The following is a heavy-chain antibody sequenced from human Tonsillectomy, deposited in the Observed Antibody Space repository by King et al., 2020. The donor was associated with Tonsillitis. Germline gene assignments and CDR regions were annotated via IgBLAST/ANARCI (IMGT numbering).Heavy chain of an antibody. CDR1: GYSISSGYY. D-gene: IGHD6-13*01. J-gene: IGHJ4*02. V-gene: IGHV4-38-2*02. CDR2: IHHSGST. Sequence: QLQESGPGLVKPSETLSVICTVSGYSISSGYYWGWIRQPPGEGLEWIGSIHHSGSTYYNPSPKSRVTMSVDNSKNQFSLKLTSVTAADPAVYYCARVAMYSSSWCSFDYWGQGTLVTVSS. CDR3: ARVAMYSSSWCSFDY.